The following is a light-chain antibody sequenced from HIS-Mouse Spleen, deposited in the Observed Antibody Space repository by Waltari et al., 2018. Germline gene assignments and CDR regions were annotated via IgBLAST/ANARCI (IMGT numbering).Light chain of an antibody. CDR1: QSISSW. V-gene: IGKV1-5*03. J-gene: IGKJ1*01. CDR2: KAS. CDR3: QQYNSWWT. Sequence: DIQMTQSPSTLSASVGDRVTITCRASQSISSWLAWYQQKPGKAPKLLIYKASSLESGVPSRFGGSGSGTEFTLTISSLQPDDFATYYCQQYNSWWTFGQGTKVEIK.